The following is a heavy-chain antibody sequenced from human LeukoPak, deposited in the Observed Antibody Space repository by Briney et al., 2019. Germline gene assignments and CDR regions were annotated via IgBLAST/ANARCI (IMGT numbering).Heavy chain of an antibody. Sequence: PSETLSLTCSVSGDFITAYYWSWIRQPAGKGLEWIGRIYTSGSTNYNPSLKSRVTMSVDTSKNQFSLKLSSVTAADTAVYYCARDSVELNHYYYYYMDVWGKGTTVTISS. CDR2: IYTSGST. D-gene: IGHD3-10*01. V-gene: IGHV4-4*07. J-gene: IGHJ6*03. CDR1: GDFITAYY. CDR3: ARDSVELNHYYYYYMDV.